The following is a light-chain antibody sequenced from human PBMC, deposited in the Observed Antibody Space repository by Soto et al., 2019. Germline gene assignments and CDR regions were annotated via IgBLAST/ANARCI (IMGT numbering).Light chain of an antibody. CDR2: GNV. Sequence: QSVLTQPPSVSGAPGQRVTISCTGSSSNIGAGFDVHWYQQLPGTAPKLLIYGNVDRPSGVPDRFSGSKSGTSASLAITGLQAEDEADYYCQSYDSSLSGYVFVTGTKVTVL. CDR1: SSNIGAGFD. CDR3: QSYDSSLSGYV. V-gene: IGLV1-40*01. J-gene: IGLJ1*01.